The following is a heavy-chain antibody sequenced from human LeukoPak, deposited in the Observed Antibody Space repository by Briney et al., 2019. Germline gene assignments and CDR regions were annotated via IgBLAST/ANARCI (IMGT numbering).Heavy chain of an antibody. CDR1: GGTFSSYA. Sequence: SVKVSCKASGGTFSSYAISWVRQAPGQGLEWTGGIIPIFGTANYAQKFQGRVTITADESTSTAYMELSSLRSEDTAVYYCARGEIVVVPAALYGMDVWGQGTTVTVSS. CDR3: ARGEIVVVPAALYGMDV. V-gene: IGHV1-69*13. J-gene: IGHJ6*02. D-gene: IGHD2-2*01. CDR2: IIPIFGTA.